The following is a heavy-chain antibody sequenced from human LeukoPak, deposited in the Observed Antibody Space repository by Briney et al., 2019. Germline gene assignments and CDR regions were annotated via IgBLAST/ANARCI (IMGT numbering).Heavy chain of an antibody. CDR2: ISDSGGNT. V-gene: IGHV3-23*01. J-gene: IGHJ4*02. Sequence: AGGSLRLSCAVSGFTFSNYAMSWVRQAPGKGLEWVSSISDSGGNTYYADSVKGRFTISRDNSKNTLHLQMNSLRAEDTAVYYCVKPALEQWLVVDYWGQGTLATVSS. CDR3: VKPALEQWLVVDY. D-gene: IGHD6-19*01. CDR1: GFTFSNYA.